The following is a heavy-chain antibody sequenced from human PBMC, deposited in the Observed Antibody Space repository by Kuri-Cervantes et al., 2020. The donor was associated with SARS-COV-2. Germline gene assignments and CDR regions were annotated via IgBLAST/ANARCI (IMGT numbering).Heavy chain of an antibody. CDR2: ISYDGSKK. J-gene: IGHJ4*02. V-gene: IGHV3-30*04. CDR1: GFTFSSYA. CDR3: ARSPGAYFDY. Sequence: GGSLRLSCAASGFTFSSYAMHWVRQAPGKGPEWVAVISYDGSKKYYAESVKGRFTISRDNSKNTLYLQMNSLRAEDTAVYYCARSPGAYFDYWGQGTLVTVSS. D-gene: IGHD3-10*01.